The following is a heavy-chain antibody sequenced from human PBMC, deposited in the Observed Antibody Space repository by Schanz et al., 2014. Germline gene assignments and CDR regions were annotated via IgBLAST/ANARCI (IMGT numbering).Heavy chain of an antibody. J-gene: IGHJ4*02. Sequence: DVQLVESGGGLVQSGGSLRLSCAASGFNFGDYYMTWVRQAPGKGLESVAKINPDGSGKYYVVSVEGRFTISRDNAKKSLDLHMNSLTAEDTAVYYCVRAGYETTGYYHLESWVGDYFDSWGQGALVTVSS. CDR3: VRAGYETTGYYHLESWVGDYFDS. D-gene: IGHD3-22*01. CDR1: GFNFGDYY. V-gene: IGHV3-7*01. CDR2: INPDGSGK.